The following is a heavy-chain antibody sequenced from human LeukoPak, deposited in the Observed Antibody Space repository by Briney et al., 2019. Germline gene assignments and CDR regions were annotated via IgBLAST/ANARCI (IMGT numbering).Heavy chain of an antibody. V-gene: IGHV3-33*01. CDR3: ASERGVCSSTSCYVGYYGMDV. CDR2: IWYDGSNK. D-gene: IGHD2-2*01. Sequence: GGSLRPSCAASGFTFSSYGMHWVRQAPGKGLEWVAVIWYDGSNKYYADSVKGRFTISRDNSKNTLYLQMNSLRAEDTAVYYCASERGVCSSTSCYVGYYGMDVWGQGTTVTVSS. CDR1: GFTFSSYG. J-gene: IGHJ6*02.